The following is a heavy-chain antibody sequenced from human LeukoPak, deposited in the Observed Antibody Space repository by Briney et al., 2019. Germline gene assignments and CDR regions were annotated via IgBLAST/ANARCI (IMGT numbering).Heavy chain of an antibody. CDR2: IYYSGNT. J-gene: IGHJ4*02. V-gene: IGHV4-59*08. Sequence: SETLSLTCTVSGGSISSYYWSWIRQPPGKGLEWIGYIYYSGNTDSNPSLKSRVTISIDTSKNQVSLKLSSVTAADTAVYYCARLWDSSSSLDYWGQGTLVTVSS. CDR3: ARLWDSSSSLDY. CDR1: GGSISSYY. D-gene: IGHD6-6*01.